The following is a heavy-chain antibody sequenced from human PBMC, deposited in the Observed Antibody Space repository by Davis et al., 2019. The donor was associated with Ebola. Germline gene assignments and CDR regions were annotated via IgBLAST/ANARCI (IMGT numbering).Heavy chain of an antibody. Sequence: PGGSLRLSCKGSGYSFSSFWIAWVRQMPGKGLEWMGIIFPGDSDTRYSPSFHGHVTISADKSISTAYLQWNSLKASDTAMYYCARLKGSYYNSFFDYWGQGTLVTVSS. V-gene: IGHV5-51*01. CDR1: GYSFSSFW. CDR2: IFPGDSDT. J-gene: IGHJ4*02. CDR3: ARLKGSYYNSFFDY. D-gene: IGHD3-10*01.